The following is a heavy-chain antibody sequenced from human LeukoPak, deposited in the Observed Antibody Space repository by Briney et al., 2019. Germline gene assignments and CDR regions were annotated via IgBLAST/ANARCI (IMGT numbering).Heavy chain of an antibody. CDR2: IGISSGNT. V-gene: IGHV3-48*04. J-gene: IGHJ4*02. D-gene: IGHD1-1*01. CDR1: GFTFSDYS. CDR3: ARDHNYAFDN. Sequence: GESLKISCAASGFTFSDYSMNWVRQAPGKGLEWISYIGISSGNTKYADSAKGRFTISGDNAKNSLYLQMNSLRVEDTAVYYCARDHNYAFDNWGQGTLVTVSS.